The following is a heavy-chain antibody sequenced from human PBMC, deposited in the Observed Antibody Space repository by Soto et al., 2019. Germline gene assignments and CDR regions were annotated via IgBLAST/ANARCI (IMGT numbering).Heavy chain of an antibody. Sequence: QVQLVESGGGVVQPVRSLRLSCAASGFTFSDYGMHWVRQAPGKGLEWVAVISYDGSNKYHADSVKGRFTISRDNSKNTQYLQMNSLRAEDTAVYYCAKTKSTDWLRSDYWGQGTLVTVSS. D-gene: IGHD3-9*01. V-gene: IGHV3-30*18. CDR1: GFTFSDYG. J-gene: IGHJ4*02. CDR3: AKTKSTDWLRSDY. CDR2: ISYDGSNK.